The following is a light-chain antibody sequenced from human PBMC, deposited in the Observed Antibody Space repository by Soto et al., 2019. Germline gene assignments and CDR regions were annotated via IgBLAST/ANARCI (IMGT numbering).Light chain of an antibody. CDR3: QQYNNWPLT. CDR1: QSVTSN. J-gene: IGKJ1*01. CDR2: AAS. Sequence: EIVMTQSPVTLSVSPGERVTLSCRASQSVTSNLAWYQHKPGQAPRLLIYAASTGATGLPARFSGSGSGTEFTLTINSLQSEDFAIYYCQQYNNWPLTFGQGTKVDIK. V-gene: IGKV3-15*01.